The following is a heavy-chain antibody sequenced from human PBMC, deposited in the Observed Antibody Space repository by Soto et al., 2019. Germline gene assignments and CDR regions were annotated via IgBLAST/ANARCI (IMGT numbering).Heavy chain of an antibody. J-gene: IGHJ6*02. CDR1: GFTFSSYA. V-gene: IGHV3-23*01. CDR3: AKDGYYDFWSGYWDYYYYGMDV. D-gene: IGHD3-3*01. Sequence: GGSLRLSCAASGFTFSSYAMSWVRQAPGKGLEWVSAISGSGGSTYYADSVKGRFTISRDNSKNTLYLQMNSLRAEDTAVYYCAKDGYYDFWSGYWDYYYYGMDVWGQGTTVTVSS. CDR2: ISGSGGST.